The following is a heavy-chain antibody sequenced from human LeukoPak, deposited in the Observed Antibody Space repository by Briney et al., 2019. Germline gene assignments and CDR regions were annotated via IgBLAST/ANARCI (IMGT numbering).Heavy chain of an antibody. CDR1: VYPLTVLF. J-gene: IGHJ2*01. CDR3: ATACCGGDCPRSGYFDL. V-gene: IGHV1-24*01. Sequence: GASVKVSCKVSVYPLTVLFIHCVPDAPGKGLECGADFDPEDGEPIYAQNFEGRVKMTENTSRDTAYIELSRLRSEVTAVYYCATACCGGDCPRSGYFDLWGRGTLVTVSS. CDR2: FDPEDGEP. D-gene: IGHD2-21*02.